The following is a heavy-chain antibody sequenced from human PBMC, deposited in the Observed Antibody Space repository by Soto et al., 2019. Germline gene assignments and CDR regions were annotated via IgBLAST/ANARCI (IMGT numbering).Heavy chain of an antibody. V-gene: IGHV4-34*01. CDR1: GGSFRGFS. CDR2: INHVGIT. D-gene: IGHD3-16*01. CDR3: ARAHDVWGGRQQPIDS. Sequence: PSETLSLTCAVSGGSFRGFSRTWIRQSPGKGLEWLGDINHVGITNYNPSLESRVSIPVDTSKSQFSLRLSSVTAADTAVYYCARAHDVWGGRQQPIDSWGQGTLVTVSS. J-gene: IGHJ4*02.